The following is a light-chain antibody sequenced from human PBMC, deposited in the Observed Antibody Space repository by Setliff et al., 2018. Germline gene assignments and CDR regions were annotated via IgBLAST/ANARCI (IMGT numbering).Light chain of an antibody. CDR1: SSDVGGYNY. V-gene: IGLV2-14*01. CDR3: SSYSGSSTLV. Sequence: QSALTQPASVSGSPGQSITISCTGTSSDVGGYNYVSWYQQHPGKAPKLMIYEVSDRPSGVSNRFSGSRSGNTASLTISGPQAEDEADYYCSSYSGSSTLVFGTGTKGTVL. J-gene: IGLJ1*01. CDR2: EVS.